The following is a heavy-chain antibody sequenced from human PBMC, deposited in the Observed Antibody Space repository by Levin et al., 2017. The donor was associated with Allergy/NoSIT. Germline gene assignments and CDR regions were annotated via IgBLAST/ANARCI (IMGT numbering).Heavy chain of an antibody. CDR3: ARGSSGWGI. Sequence: PGGSLRLSCAASGFTFSSYAMHWVRQAPGKGLEWVAVISYDGSNKYYADSVKGRFTISRDNSKNTLYLQMNSLRAEDTAVYYCARGSSGWGIWGQGTLVTVSS. D-gene: IGHD6-19*01. V-gene: IGHV3-30-3*01. J-gene: IGHJ4*02. CDR1: GFTFSSYA. CDR2: ISYDGSNK.